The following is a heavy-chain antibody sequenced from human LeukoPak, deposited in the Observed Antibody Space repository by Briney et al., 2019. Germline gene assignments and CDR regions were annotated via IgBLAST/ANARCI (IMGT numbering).Heavy chain of an antibody. Sequence: ASETLSLTCAVYGGSFSGYYWSWIRQPPGKGLEWIGEINHSGSTNYNPSLKSRVTISVDTSKNQFSLELSSVTAADTAVYYCARHHPRWRLVVITVSHDAFDIWGQGTMVTVSS. CDR3: ARHHPRWRLVVITVSHDAFDI. D-gene: IGHD3-22*01. CDR2: INHSGST. V-gene: IGHV4-34*01. J-gene: IGHJ3*02. CDR1: GGSFSGYY.